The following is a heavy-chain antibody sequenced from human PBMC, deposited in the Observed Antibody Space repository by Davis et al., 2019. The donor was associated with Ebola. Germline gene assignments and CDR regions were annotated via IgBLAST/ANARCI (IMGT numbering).Heavy chain of an antibody. D-gene: IGHD6-6*01. V-gene: IGHV3-7*03. CDR3: ARDPAFSSFDY. CDR1: GFTFGTYW. Sequence: GESLKISCAASGFTFGTYWMSWVRHPPGKGLEFVANIKEDGSVKNYVDSVKGRFTISRDNAKNSLFLQMNSLRAEDTAVYYCARDPAFSSFDYWGQGALVTVSS. J-gene: IGHJ4*02. CDR2: IKEDGSVK.